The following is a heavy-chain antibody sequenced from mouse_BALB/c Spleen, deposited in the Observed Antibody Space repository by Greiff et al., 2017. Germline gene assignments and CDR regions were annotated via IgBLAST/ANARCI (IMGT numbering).Heavy chain of an antibody. CDR1: GYTFTNYW. J-gene: IGHJ3*01. CDR2: IYPGGGYT. CDR3: ARRGFYYAFAY. Sequence: VQLQQSGAELVRPGTSVKISCKASGYTFTNYWLGWVKQRPGHGLEWIGDIYPGGGYTNYNEKFKGKATLTVDKSSSTAYMQLKSLTSEDSAVYYCARRGFYYAFAYWGQGTLVTVSA. V-gene: IGHV1-63*01. D-gene: IGHD1-1*01.